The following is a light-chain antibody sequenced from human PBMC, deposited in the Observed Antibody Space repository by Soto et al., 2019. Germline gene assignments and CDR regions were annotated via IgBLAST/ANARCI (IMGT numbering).Light chain of an antibody. J-gene: IGKJ3*01. CDR3: QQYANLPFT. CDR1: QDISNY. CDR2: DAS. V-gene: IGKV1-33*01. Sequence: DIPMTQSPSSLSASVGDRVTITCQASQDISNYLKWYQQKPGKAPKLLIYDASNLETGVPSRFSGSGSGTDFTFPIRSLQPEDIATYYCQQYANLPFTFGHGTKVAIK.